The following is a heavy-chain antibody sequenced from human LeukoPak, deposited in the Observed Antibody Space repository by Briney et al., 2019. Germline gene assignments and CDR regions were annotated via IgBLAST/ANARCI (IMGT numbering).Heavy chain of an antibody. CDR2: ISWNSGSI. V-gene: IGHV3-9*01. CDR1: GFTFDDYA. Sequence: PGRSLRLSCAASGFTFDDYAMHWVRQAPGKGLEWVSGISWNSGSIGYADSVKGRFTISRDNAKNSLYLQMNSLRAEDTALYYCAKDIQEDSSGWFDYWGQGTLVTVSS. CDR3: AKDIQEDSSGWFDY. D-gene: IGHD3-22*01. J-gene: IGHJ4*02.